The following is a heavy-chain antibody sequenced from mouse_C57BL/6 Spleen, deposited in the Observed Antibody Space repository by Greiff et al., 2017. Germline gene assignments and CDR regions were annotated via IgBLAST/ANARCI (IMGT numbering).Heavy chain of an antibody. CDR1: GYTFTSYW. Sequence: QVQLQQPGAELVKPGASVKMSCKASGYTFTSYWITWVKRRPGQGLEWIGDIYPGRGSTNYNEKFKSKATLTVDTSSSTAYMQLSSLTAEDSAVYYCARGYGAYWGQGTLVTVSA. CDR3: ARGYGAY. CDR2: IYPGRGST. D-gene: IGHD2-10*02. V-gene: IGHV1-55*01. J-gene: IGHJ3*01.